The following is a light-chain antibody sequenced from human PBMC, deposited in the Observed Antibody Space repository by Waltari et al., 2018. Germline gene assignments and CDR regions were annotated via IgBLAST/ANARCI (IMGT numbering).Light chain of an antibody. CDR3: SSYTSSSTLYV. V-gene: IGLV2-14*03. CDR1: SSDVGGYHY. CDR2: DVS. J-gene: IGLJ1*01. Sequence: QSALTQPASVSGSPGQSITISCTGTSSDVGGYHYVSWYQQPPGKPPKLMIYDVSNRPSGVSNRFSGSKSGNTASLTISGLQAEDEADYYCSSYTSSSTLYVFGTGTKVTVL.